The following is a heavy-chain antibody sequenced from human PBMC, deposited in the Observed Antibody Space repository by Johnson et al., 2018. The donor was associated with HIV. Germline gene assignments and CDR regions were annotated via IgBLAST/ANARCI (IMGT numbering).Heavy chain of an antibody. D-gene: IGHD3-16*01. CDR3: VKGFRRNLYFGGWLRGAFDL. J-gene: IGHJ3*01. V-gene: IGHV3-7*03. CDR2: IKQDATDK. CDR1: GFTFSRSG. Sequence: VQLVESGGGVVQPGGSLRLSCAASGFTFSRSGMSWVRQAPGKGLEWVATIKQDATDKYYVDSVKGRVTISRDTSKNSLYLQMNRLRPEDTALYHCVKGFRRNLYFGGWLRGAFDLWGQGTMVTVSS.